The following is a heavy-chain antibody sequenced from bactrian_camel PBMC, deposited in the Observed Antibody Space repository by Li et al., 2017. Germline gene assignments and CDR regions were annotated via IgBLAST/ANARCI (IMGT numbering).Heavy chain of an antibody. CDR1: GHTFSEYC. V-gene: IGHV3S6*01. CDR2: IFSTGTT. D-gene: IGHD7*01. J-gene: IGHJ4*01. Sequence: HVQLVESGGGSVQPGGSLRLSCAASGHTFSEYCMAWFRQAPGKARERVARIFSTGTTSYADSVKGRFTISKANASNTLYLQLNSLKPEDTAMYYCAKALDGLGPPRGQGTQVTVS. CDR3: AKALDGLGPP.